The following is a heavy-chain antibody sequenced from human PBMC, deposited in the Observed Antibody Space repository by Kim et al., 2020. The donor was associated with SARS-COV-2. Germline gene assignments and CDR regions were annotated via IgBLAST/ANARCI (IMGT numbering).Heavy chain of an antibody. CDR3: AREKVVMDYYYGMDV. CDR2: ISSSSSYI. D-gene: IGHD2-15*01. J-gene: IGHJ6*02. V-gene: IGHV3-21*01. CDR1: GFTFSSYS. Sequence: GGSLRLSCAASGFTFSSYSMNWVRQAPGKGLEWVSSISSSSSYIYYADSVKGRFTISRDNAKNSLYLQMNSLRAEDTAVYYCAREKVVMDYYYGMDVWGQGTTVTVSS.